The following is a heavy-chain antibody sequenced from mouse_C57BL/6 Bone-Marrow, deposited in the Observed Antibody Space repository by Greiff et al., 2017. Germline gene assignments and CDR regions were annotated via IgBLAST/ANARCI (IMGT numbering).Heavy chain of an antibody. Sequence: VQLQQSGAELVKPGASVKLSCKASGYTFTEYTIHWVKQRSGQGLEWIGWFYPGSGSIKYNEKFKDKATLPADKSSNTVYMELSRLTSEDSSVYFCARHEEGYYSNSWFAYWGQGTLVTVSA. CDR3: ARHEEGYYSNSWFAY. CDR1: GYTFTEYT. CDR2: FYPGSGSI. D-gene: IGHD2-5*01. V-gene: IGHV1-62-2*01. J-gene: IGHJ3*01.